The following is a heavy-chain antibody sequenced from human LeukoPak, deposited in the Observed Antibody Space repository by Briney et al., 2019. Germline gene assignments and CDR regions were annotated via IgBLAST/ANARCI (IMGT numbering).Heavy chain of an antibody. D-gene: IGHD1-1*01. CDR2: INPNGGST. V-gene: IGHV1-46*01. Sequence: ASVKVSCKESRYTFTSQYMHWVRQAPGQGLEWMGIINPNGGSTRYAQKFQGRDTVTTETSTSTVYMELSSLRSEDTAVYYCARGAWRYGDYWGQGTLVTVSA. CDR3: ARGAWRYGDY. J-gene: IGHJ4*02. CDR1: RYTFTSQY.